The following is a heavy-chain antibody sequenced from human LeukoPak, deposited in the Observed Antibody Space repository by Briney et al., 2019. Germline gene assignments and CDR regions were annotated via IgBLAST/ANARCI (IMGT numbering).Heavy chain of an antibody. Sequence: PSETLSLTCTVSGGSISSYYWSWIRQPAGKGLEWIGRIYTSGSTNYNPSLKSRVTMSVDTSKNQFSLKLSSVTAADTAVYYCARESDDFWSGYSRGGWFDPWGQGTLVTVSS. J-gene: IGHJ5*02. V-gene: IGHV4-4*07. CDR3: ARESDDFWSGYSRGGWFDP. CDR1: GGSISSYY. CDR2: IYTSGST. D-gene: IGHD3-3*01.